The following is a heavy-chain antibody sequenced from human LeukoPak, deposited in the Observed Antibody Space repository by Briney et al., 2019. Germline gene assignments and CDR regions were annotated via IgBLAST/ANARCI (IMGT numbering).Heavy chain of an antibody. J-gene: IGHJ6*04. V-gene: IGHV3-23*01. CDR3: AELGITMIGGV. D-gene: IGHD3-10*02. CDR1: GFTFSTYA. CDR2: ISGSVGTT. Sequence: PGGSLRLSCAASGFTFSTYAMTWVRQAPGKGLEWVSAISGSVGTTYYADSVKGRFTISRDNSKNTLYLQMNSLRAEDTAVYYCAELGITMIGGVWGKGTTVTISS.